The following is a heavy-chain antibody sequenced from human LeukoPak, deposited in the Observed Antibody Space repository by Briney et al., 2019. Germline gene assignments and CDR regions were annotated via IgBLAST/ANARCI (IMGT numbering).Heavy chain of an antibody. Sequence: GGSLRLSCAASGFTFSSYSMNWVRQAPGKGLEWVSAISSSSSYIYYADSVEGRFTISRDNAKNSLYLQMNSLRAEDTAVYYCARERVVAAAVPFDYWGQGTLVTVSS. V-gene: IGHV3-21*01. CDR3: ARERVVAAAVPFDY. CDR1: GFTFSSYS. D-gene: IGHD6-13*01. J-gene: IGHJ4*02. CDR2: ISSSSSYI.